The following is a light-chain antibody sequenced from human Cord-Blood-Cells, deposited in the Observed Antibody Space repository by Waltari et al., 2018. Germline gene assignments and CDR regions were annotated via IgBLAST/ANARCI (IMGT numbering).Light chain of an antibody. CDR3: QQXXXXPXT. Sequence: EIVXXQSPXTLXXXXGERXTLSCRASQSVSSSYLAWYQQKPGQAPRLLIYGASSRATGXPDRFSGSGSGTXFTLTISXXEPXXFXXXYXQQXXXXPXTF. CDR2: GAS. CDR1: QSVSSSY. J-gene: IGKJ3*01. V-gene: IGKV3-20*01.